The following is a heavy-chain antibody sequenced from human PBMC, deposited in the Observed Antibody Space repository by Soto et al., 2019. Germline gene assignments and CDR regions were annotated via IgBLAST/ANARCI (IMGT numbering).Heavy chain of an antibody. CDR3: ARRTGSPYYFDY. CDR1: GGSISSSSYY. CDR2: IYCSGST. V-gene: IGHV4-39*01. Sequence: SETLSLTCTVSGGSISSSSYYWGWIRQPPGKGLEWIGSIYCSGSTYYNPSLKSRVTISVDTSKNQFSLKLSSVTAADTAVYYCARRTGSPYYFDYWGQGTLVTVSS. J-gene: IGHJ4*02.